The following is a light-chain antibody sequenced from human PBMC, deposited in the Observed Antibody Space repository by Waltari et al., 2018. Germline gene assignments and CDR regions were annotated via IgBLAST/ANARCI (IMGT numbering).Light chain of an antibody. CDR3: MQALQTPIFT. CDR2: LGS. Sequence: DIVMTQSPLSLPVTPVEPASISCRSSTSLLHSNGYNYLDWYLQKPGQSPQLLMYLGSNRASGVPDRFMGSGSGTDCSLKSSRVEAVGVGVYYCMQALQTPIFTFGPWTKVDIK. V-gene: IGKV2-28*01. J-gene: IGKJ3*01. CDR1: TSLLHSNGYNY.